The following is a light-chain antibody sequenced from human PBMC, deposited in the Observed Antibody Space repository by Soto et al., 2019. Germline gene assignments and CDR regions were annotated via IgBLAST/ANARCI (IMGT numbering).Light chain of an antibody. CDR3: ATLRDSVSGVL. J-gene: IGLJ3*02. Sequence: QSVLTQPPSASGTPGQRVTLSCSGSISNLGSNYVSWYQPVPGMAPKLLIYSDTQRPSAVPDRFSSSKSGTSASLAISGLRSDDEADYYCATLRDSVSGVLFGGGTKLTVL. V-gene: IGLV1-47*01. CDR2: SDT. CDR1: ISNLGSNY.